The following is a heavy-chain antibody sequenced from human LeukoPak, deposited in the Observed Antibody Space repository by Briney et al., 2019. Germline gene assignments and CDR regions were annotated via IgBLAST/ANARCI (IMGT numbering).Heavy chain of an antibody. J-gene: IGHJ3*02. V-gene: IGHV4-38-2*01. CDR1: GSSISSTYY. CDR3: ARNNTRTVSRGSSRRRANAFDI. Sequence: SETLSLTCAVSGSSISSTYYWGWIRQPPGKGLEWIRSFYNSGSTYYNPSLRSRVTISVDTSKNQFSLRLRSVTAADTAVYYCARNNTRTVSRGSSRRRANAFDIWGQGTMVTVSS. D-gene: IGHD6-13*01. CDR2: FYNSGST.